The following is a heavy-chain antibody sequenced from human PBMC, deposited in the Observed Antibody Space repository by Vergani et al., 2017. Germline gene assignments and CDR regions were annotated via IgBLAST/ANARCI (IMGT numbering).Heavy chain of an antibody. CDR2: INPSGGHT. CDR1: GYTFSNYY. D-gene: IGHD3-9*01. J-gene: IGHJ4*02. Sequence: QVQVVQSGAEVKKSGASVKVSCKTSGYTFSNYYMHWVRQAPGQGLEWMGIINPSGGHTNYAQKFQGIGTMTRDTSTSTVYMELSGLTSEETAIYYCTSRKYGILTGYRYWGQGTLVTVSA. V-gene: IGHV1-46*03. CDR3: TSRKYGILTGYRY.